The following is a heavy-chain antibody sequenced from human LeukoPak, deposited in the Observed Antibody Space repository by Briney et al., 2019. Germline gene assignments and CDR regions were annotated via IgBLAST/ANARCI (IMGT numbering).Heavy chain of an antibody. D-gene: IGHD5-24*01. J-gene: IGHJ4*02. Sequence: SETLSLTCTVSGGSISSYYWSWIRQPPGKGLEWIGYIYYSGSTNYNPSLKGRVTISVDTSKNQFSLKLSSVTAADTAVYYCARDGRGWLQPGYYFDYWGQGTLVTVSS. CDR1: GGSISSYY. CDR2: IYYSGST. CDR3: ARDGRGWLQPGYYFDY. V-gene: IGHV4-59*01.